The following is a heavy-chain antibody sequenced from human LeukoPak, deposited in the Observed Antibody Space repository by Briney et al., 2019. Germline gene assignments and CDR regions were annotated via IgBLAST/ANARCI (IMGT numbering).Heavy chain of an antibody. Sequence: SVKVSCKASGGTFSSYAISWVRQAPGQGLEWMGGIIPIFGTANYAQKFQGRVTITADESTSTAYMELSSLRSEDTAVYYCARDGKRLRYCSGGSCTNAFDIWGQGQWSPSLQ. CDR1: GGTFSSYA. V-gene: IGHV1-69*13. CDR3: ARDGKRLRYCSGGSCTNAFDI. D-gene: IGHD2-15*01. J-gene: IGHJ3*02. CDR2: IIPIFGTA.